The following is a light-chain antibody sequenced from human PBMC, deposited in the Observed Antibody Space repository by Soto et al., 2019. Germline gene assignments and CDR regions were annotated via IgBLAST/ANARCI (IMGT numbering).Light chain of an antibody. V-gene: IGKV3-20*01. CDR1: QSVSRSY. CDR2: GAS. CDR3: QQYFSTPPYT. Sequence: EIVLTQSPGTLSLSPGERATLSCRASQSVSRSYLAWYQQKPGQAPRLLIYGASSRSTGIPARFSGSVSGTDFSLTISRREPEDFAGYYCQQYFSTPPYTFGQGTKLEIK. J-gene: IGKJ2*01.